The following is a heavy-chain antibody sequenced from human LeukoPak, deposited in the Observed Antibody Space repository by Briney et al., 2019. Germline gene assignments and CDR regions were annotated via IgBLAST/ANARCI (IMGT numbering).Heavy chain of an antibody. CDR3: ARGFFGGSPNY. Sequence: PSETLSLTCTVSGYSISSGYYWGWIRQPPGKGLEWIGSIYHSGSTYYNPSLKSRVTISVDTSKNQFSLKLSSVTAADTAVYYCARGFFGGSPNYWGQGTLVTVSS. CDR2: IYHSGST. CDR1: GYSISSGYY. D-gene: IGHD1-26*01. V-gene: IGHV4-38-2*02. J-gene: IGHJ4*02.